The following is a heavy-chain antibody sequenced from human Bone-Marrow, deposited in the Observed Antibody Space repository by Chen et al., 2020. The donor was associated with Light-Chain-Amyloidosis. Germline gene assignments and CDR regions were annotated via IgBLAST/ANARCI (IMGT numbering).Heavy chain of an antibody. CDR3: ARGIDY. CDR2: INHSGKS. CDR1: GGSFNDYY. Sequence: QVNLQQWGAGLLKPSETLSLTCGVYGGSFNDYYMTWFRQPPGKGLEWIGEINHSGKSNLNPSLSGRVTMSIDAAKRQFSLEVTSLTAADTAMYYCARGIDYWGQGTLVTVSS. V-gene: IGHV4-34*01. J-gene: IGHJ4*02.